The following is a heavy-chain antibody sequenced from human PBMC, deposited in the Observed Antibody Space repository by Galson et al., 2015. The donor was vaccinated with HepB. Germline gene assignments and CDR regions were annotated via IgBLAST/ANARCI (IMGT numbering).Heavy chain of an antibody. V-gene: IGHV3-23*01. D-gene: IGHD2/OR15-2a*01. Sequence: SLRLSCAASGFAFNNYAMNWVRQAPGKGLEWVSVIGVGGGPTYYADSVKGRFTVSRDSSKSALSLQMNSVRAEDTAIYYCATHGRGAFYGRDYWGQGTLVTVSS. CDR3: ATHGRGAFYGRDY. J-gene: IGHJ4*02. CDR2: IGVGGGPT. CDR1: GFAFNNYA.